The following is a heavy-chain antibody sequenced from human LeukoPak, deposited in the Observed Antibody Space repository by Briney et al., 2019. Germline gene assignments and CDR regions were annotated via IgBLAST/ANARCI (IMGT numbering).Heavy chain of an antibody. V-gene: IGHV3-30*02. J-gene: IGHJ4*02. Sequence: GGSLRLSCAPSGFAFSSSGTHWVRQAPGKGLEWVAVICYDGSNENYADSVKGRFTISRDNNNNTLYLQMISLRAEDKAVYYCAKDYGWNAIVRATAGFDCWGQGTLVTVSS. CDR3: AKDYGWNAIVRATAGFDC. CDR2: ICYDGSNE. D-gene: IGHD1-26*01. CDR1: GFAFSSSG.